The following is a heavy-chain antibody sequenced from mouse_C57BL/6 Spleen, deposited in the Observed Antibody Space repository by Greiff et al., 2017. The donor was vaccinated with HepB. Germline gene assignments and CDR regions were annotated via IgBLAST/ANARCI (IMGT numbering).Heavy chain of an antibody. V-gene: IGHV1-55*01. CDR2: IYPGSGST. J-gene: IGHJ2*01. D-gene: IGHD1-1*01. Sequence: QVQLQQPGAELVKPGASVKMSCKASGYTFTSYWITWVKQRPGQGLEWIGDIYPGSGSTNYNEKFKSKATLTVDTSSSTAYMQLSSLTSEDSAVYYCARNYYGSRSPFDYWGQGTTLTVSS. CDR1: GYTFTSYW. CDR3: ARNYYGSRSPFDY.